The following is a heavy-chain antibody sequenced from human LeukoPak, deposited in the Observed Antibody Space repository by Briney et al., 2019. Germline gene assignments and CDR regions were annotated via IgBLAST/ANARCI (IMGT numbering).Heavy chain of an antibody. V-gene: IGHV6-1*01. CDR1: GDSVSSNSAA. CDR2: TYYRSKWYN. D-gene: IGHD6-19*01. Sequence: KLSQTLSLTCAISGDSVSSNSAAWNWIRQSPSRGLEWLGRTYYRSKWYNDYAVSVKSRITSNPYTSKNQFSLQLNSVTPDDTAVYYCAREGWASNLLRYYYYYGMDVWGQGTTVTVSS. CDR3: AREGWASNLLRYYYYYGMDV. J-gene: IGHJ6*02.